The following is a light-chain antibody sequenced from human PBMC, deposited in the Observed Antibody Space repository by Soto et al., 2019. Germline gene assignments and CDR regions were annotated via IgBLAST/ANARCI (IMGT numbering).Light chain of an antibody. CDR1: QTGSNSY. V-gene: IGKV3-20*01. CDR2: GVS. Sequence: IVLTQSPGTLSLSPGERATLSCRASQTGSNSYLAWYQQKSGQAPRLLIYGVSTRATGIPDRFSGSGSGTEFALTISRLEPEDFAVYICQHYGYPQWTFGPGTEVDIK. CDR3: QHYGYPQWT. J-gene: IGKJ1*01.